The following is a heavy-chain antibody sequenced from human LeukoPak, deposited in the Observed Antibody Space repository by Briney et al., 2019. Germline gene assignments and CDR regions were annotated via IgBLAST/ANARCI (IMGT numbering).Heavy chain of an antibody. CDR3: ARYFDY. J-gene: IGHJ4*02. V-gene: IGHV4-61*02. CDR1: GGSISSDDYY. Sequence: PSQTLSLTCTVSGGSISSDDYYWSWIRQPAGKGLEWIGRIYPSGNTNYNPSLRSRVTISIDTSRNQFSLKLSSVTAADTAVYYCARYFDYWGQGILVTVSS. CDR2: IYPSGNT.